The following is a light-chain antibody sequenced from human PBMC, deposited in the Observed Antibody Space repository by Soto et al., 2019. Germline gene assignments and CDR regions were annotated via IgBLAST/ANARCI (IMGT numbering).Light chain of an antibody. CDR1: SGDVGNYNL. J-gene: IGLJ2*01. CDR3: CSYAGSRNVV. Sequence: QSALTQPASVSGSPGQSITISCTGTSGDVGNYNLVSWYQQHPGKAPKVITYEGIKRPSGVSDRFSGSKSGNTASLTIAGLQAEDEAHYYCCSYAGSRNVVFGGGTKLTVL. V-gene: IGLV2-23*01. CDR2: EGI.